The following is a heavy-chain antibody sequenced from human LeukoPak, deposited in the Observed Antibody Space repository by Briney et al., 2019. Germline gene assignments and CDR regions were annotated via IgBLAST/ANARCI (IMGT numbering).Heavy chain of an antibody. CDR3: ARDRSYSGSYYFDY. Sequence: SQTLSLTCTVSGGSISSGDYYWSWIRQPPGKGLEWIGYIYYSGSTYYNPSLKSRVTISVDTSKNQFSLKLSSVTAADTAGYYCARDRSYSGSYYFDYWGQGTLVTVSS. D-gene: IGHD1-26*01. V-gene: IGHV4-30-4*08. CDR1: GGSISSGDYY. CDR2: IYYSGST. J-gene: IGHJ4*02.